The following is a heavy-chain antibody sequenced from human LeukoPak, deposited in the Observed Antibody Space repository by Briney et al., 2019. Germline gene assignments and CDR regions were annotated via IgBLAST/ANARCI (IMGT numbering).Heavy chain of an antibody. D-gene: IGHD3-22*01. CDR1: GYTFTGYF. CDR3: AGEDNSSGYRPFDI. J-gene: IGHJ3*02. V-gene: IGHV1-2*06. CDR2: INPNNGGT. Sequence: GASVKVSCKASGYTFTGYFMYWVRQAPGQGFEWMGRINPNNGGTNYAQKFQGRVTMTRDMSMSTAYMELSRLRSVDTAVYYCAGEDNSSGYRPFDIWGQGTMVTVPS.